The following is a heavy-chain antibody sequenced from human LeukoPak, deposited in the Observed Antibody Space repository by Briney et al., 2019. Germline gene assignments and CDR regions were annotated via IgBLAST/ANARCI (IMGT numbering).Heavy chain of an antibody. V-gene: IGHV4-59*01. CDR1: GGSLSSNY. CDR2: IYYSGST. J-gene: IGHJ5*02. CDR3: ARVLWNWFDP. Sequence: PSETLSLTCTVSGGSLSSNYWSWIRQPPGKGLEWIGYIYYSGSTNYNPSLKSRVTISVDTSKNQFSLKLSSVTAADTAVHYCARVLWNWFDPWGQGTLVTVSS. D-gene: IGHD2-15*01.